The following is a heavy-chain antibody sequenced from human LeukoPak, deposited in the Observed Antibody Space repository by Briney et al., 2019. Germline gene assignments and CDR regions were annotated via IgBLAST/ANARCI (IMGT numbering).Heavy chain of an antibody. D-gene: IGHD6-13*01. J-gene: IGHJ4*02. CDR2: IKGDGSST. CDR3: ARGETVSSWTTFDY. Sequence: PGGSLRLSCAASGFTVSSNYMSWVRQVSGKGLMWVSRIKGDGSSTDYADSVKGRFTISRDNAKNTVHLQMNSLRAEDTAVYYCARGETVSSWTTFDYWGQGTLVTVSS. V-gene: IGHV3-74*01. CDR1: GFTVSSNY.